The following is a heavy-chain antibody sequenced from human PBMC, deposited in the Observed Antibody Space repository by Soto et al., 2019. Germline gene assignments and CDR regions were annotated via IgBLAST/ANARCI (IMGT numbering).Heavy chain of an antibody. V-gene: IGHV4-4*02. J-gene: IGHJ4*02. CDR2: AHHSGRT. CDR1: GDSMSSSNW. Sequence: QVQLLESGPGLLKPSGTLSLTCTVSGDSMSSSNWWNWVRQPPGKGLEWIGEAHHSGRTNYNPSLKSPVTISVDRSQNHFSLQLTSVTAADTAVYYCARSEATALDYWGQGTLVTVSS. CDR3: ARSEATALDY.